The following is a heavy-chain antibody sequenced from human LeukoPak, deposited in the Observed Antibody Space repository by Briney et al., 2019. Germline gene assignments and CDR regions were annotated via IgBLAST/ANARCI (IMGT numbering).Heavy chain of an antibody. Sequence: ASVKVSCKASGYTFTSYGISWVRQAPGQGLEWMGWISAYNGNTNYAQKLQGRVTMTTDTSTSTAHMELRSLRSDETAVYYCARDGDIVVVPAGYYYYYMDVWGKGTTVTVSS. CDR1: GYTFTSYG. J-gene: IGHJ6*03. CDR3: ARDGDIVVVPAGYYYYYMDV. V-gene: IGHV1-18*01. D-gene: IGHD2-2*01. CDR2: ISAYNGNT.